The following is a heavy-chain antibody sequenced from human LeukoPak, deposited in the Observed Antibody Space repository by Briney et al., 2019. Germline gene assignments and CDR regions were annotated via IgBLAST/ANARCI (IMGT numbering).Heavy chain of an antibody. CDR2: IYYSGST. J-gene: IGHJ4*02. V-gene: IGHV4-39*07. CDR1: GGSISSSSYY. Sequence: SETLSLTCTVSGGSISSSSYYWGWIRQPPGKGLEWIGSIYYSGSTYYNPSLKSRVTISVDTSKNQFSLKLSSVTAADTALYYCARSAYYGDYMIFDYWGQGILVTVSS. D-gene: IGHD4-17*01. CDR3: ARSAYYGDYMIFDY.